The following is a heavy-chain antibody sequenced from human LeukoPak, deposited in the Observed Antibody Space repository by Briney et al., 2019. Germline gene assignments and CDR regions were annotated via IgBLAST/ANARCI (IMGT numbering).Heavy chain of an antibody. J-gene: IGHJ5*02. V-gene: IGHV3-66*01. CDR3: ATGKWELLT. CDR1: GFTFSSYE. D-gene: IGHD1-26*01. Sequence: GGSLRLSCAASGFTFSSYEMNWVRQAPGKGLEWVSLINSGGSTYYADSVKGRFTISRDNSKNTLYLQMNSLRAEDTAVYYCATGKWELLTWGQGILVTVSS. CDR2: INSGGST.